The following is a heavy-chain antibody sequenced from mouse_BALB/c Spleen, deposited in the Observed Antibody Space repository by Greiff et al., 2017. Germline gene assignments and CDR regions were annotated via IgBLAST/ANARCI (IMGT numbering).Heavy chain of an antibody. Sequence: EVKLMESGPGLVKPSQSLSLTCSVTGYSITSGYYWNWIRQFPGNKLEWMGYISYDGSNNYNPSLKNRISITRDTSKNQFFLKLNSVTTEDTATYYCAQYGNSFDYWGQGTTLTVSS. CDR2: ISYDGSN. CDR3: AQYGNSFDY. J-gene: IGHJ2*01. D-gene: IGHD2-10*02. V-gene: IGHV3-6*02. CDR1: GYSITSGYY.